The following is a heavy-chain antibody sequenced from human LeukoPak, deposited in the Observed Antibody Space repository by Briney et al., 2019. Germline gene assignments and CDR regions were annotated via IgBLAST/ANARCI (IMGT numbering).Heavy chain of an antibody. V-gene: IGHV3-21*04. D-gene: IGHD6-13*01. J-gene: IGHJ3*02. Sequence: GGSLRLSCAASGFTFSSYSMNWVRQAPGKGLEWVSSISSSSTYIDYADSVKGRFTISRDNSKNTLYLQMNSLRAEDTALYFCAKYSSSSWRSAFDKWGQGTMVTVSS. CDR1: GFTFSSYS. CDR2: ISSSSTYI. CDR3: AKYSSSSWRSAFDK.